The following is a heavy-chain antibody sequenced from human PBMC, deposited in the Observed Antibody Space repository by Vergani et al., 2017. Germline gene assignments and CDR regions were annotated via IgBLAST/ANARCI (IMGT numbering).Heavy chain of an antibody. D-gene: IGHD7-27*01. CDR3: ASPRTAENLPKPLYYFYGLDV. CDR2: ITPFFPTG. Sequence: QVQLVQSGAEVKKPGSSVKVSCKASGGTFNIYSVSWLRQAPGQGPEWMRGITPFFPTGHYAQKFQGRVTITADESATTVYMELSSLRSEDTAVYYCASPRTAENLPKPLYYFYGLDVWGQGTTVTVSS. J-gene: IGHJ6*02. CDR1: GGTFNIYS. V-gene: IGHV1-69*12.